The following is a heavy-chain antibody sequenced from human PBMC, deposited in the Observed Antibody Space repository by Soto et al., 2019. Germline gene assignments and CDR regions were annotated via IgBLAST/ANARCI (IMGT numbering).Heavy chain of an antibody. D-gene: IGHD1-26*01. V-gene: IGHV1-69*02. J-gene: IGHJ3*02. CDR1: GGPFSNYN. CDR2: IITMLRIT. Sequence: QVQLVQSGAEVKKPGSSVKVSCKASGGPFSNYNINWVRQSPGQGLEWVGRIITMLRITDYAQKFQGRVTVTADKSTSTAYMEMRSLRSDDTALYYCARARCNTVRANAFEMWGQGKMVTVSS. CDR3: ARARCNTVRANAFEM.